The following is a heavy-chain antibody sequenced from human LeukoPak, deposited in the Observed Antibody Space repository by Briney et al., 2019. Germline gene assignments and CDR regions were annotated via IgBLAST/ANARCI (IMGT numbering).Heavy chain of an antibody. Sequence: TGGSLRLSCAASGFTFSSYSMNWVRQAPGKGLVWVSCINTDGSGTTYADSVKGRFAISRDNAKNTLYLQMNGLRAEDTAVYYCTRAYDSGTYSSFDYWGQGTLVTVTS. CDR1: GFTFSSYS. V-gene: IGHV3-74*01. J-gene: IGHJ4*02. CDR2: INTDGSGT. D-gene: IGHD3-10*01. CDR3: TRAYDSGTYSSFDY.